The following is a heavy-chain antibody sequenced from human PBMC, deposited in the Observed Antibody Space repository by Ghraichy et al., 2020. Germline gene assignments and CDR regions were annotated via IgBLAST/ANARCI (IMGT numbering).Heavy chain of an antibody. CDR2: IYSTGKYI. CDR1: GFSFSVFD. Sequence: LSLTCVASGFSFSVFDTNWVRQAPGRGLEWVASIYSTGKYIYYADSVMGRFTISRDDSENSLYLQMDSLRAEDTAVYYCARRAPYCGSTSCYDYWGQGTLVTVSS. V-gene: IGHV3-21*01. D-gene: IGHD2-2*01. CDR3: ARRAPYCGSTSCYDY. J-gene: IGHJ4*02.